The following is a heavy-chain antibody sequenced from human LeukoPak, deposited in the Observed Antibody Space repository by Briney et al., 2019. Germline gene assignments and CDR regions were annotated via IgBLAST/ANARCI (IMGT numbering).Heavy chain of an antibody. CDR3: ARATGGGELRN. J-gene: IGHJ4*02. Sequence: GGSLRLSCAASGFTFSSYSMNWVRQAPGKGPEWVSSISSSSSYIYYADSVKGRFTISRDNAKNSLYLQMNSLRAEDTAVYYCARATGGGELRNWGQGTLVTVSS. CDR1: GFTFSSYS. CDR2: ISSSSSYI. D-gene: IGHD1-26*01. V-gene: IGHV3-21*01.